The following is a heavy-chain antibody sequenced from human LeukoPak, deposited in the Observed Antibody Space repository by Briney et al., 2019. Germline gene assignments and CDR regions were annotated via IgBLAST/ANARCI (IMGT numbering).Heavy chain of an antibody. CDR3: ARGGADVYNTCY. D-gene: IGHD5-24*01. CDR2: LYYTGST. Sequence: SETLSLTCTVSGGSVSSRSYYWGWLRQPPGKGLEWIASLYYTGSTYYNPSLKRRVTISVDTSKKQFSLRLSSRTATDTAVYLCARGGADVYNTCYGGQGTLVTVSS. V-gene: IGHV4-39*01. CDR1: GGSVSSRSYY. J-gene: IGHJ4*02.